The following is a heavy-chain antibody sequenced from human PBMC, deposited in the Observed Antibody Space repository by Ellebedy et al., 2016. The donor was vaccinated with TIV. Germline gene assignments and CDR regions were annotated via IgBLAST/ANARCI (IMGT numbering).Heavy chain of an antibody. CDR2: ISTNGVTA. CDR3: VREGVPRGFDI. J-gene: IGHJ3*02. CDR1: GFTFSSYA. Sequence: GESLKISCTASGFTFSSYAMSWVRQAPGEGLEYVSTISTNGVTAFYADSVRARFIISRDNSRNSVYVQMSSLRAEDTAVYNCVREGVPRGFDIWGQGTMVTVSS. V-gene: IGHV3-64*05. D-gene: IGHD2-2*01.